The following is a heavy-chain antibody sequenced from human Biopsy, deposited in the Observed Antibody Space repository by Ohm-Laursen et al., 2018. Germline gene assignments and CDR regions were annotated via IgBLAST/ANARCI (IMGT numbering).Heavy chain of an antibody. CDR1: GYTFSMYA. V-gene: IGHV1-18*01. CDR2: SSAYNGKT. Sequence: ASVKVSCKASGYTFSMYAIIWVRQAPGQGLEWMGWSSAYNGKTNYAQKFQGRLTMTTDTSTSTAYMELRSLRSDDTAVYYCARDRPSVSTYAVFWGQGSLVTVPS. CDR3: ARDRPSVSTYAVF. J-gene: IGHJ4*02. D-gene: IGHD2-8*01.